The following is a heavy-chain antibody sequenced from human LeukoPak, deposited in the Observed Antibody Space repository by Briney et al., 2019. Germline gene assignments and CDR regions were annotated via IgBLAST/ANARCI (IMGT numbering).Heavy chain of an antibody. CDR3: AREKSYGADFDY. CDR2: IKQDGNEK. CDR1: GFAFSTYW. V-gene: IGHV3-7*03. Sequence: GGSLRLSCAASGFAFSTYWMSWVRQAPGKGLEWVANIKQDGNEKYYVDSVKGRFTISRDNAKNSLYLQMNSLRAEDTAVYYCAREKSYGADFDYWGQGTLVIVSS. J-gene: IGHJ4*02. D-gene: IGHD4-17*01.